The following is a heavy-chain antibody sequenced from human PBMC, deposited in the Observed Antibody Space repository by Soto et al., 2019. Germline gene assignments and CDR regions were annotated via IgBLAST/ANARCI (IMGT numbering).Heavy chain of an antibody. CDR3: ARAGGDFSLYYYYYGMDV. J-gene: IGHJ6*02. Sequence: QVQLVESGGGVVQPGRSLRLSCAASGFTFSSYGMHWVRQAPGKGLEWVAVIWYDGSNKYYADSVKGRFTISRDNSKNTLYLQMNSLRAEDTAVYYCARAGGDFSLYYYYYGMDVWGQGTTVTVSS. D-gene: IGHD2-21*02. V-gene: IGHV3-33*01. CDR1: GFTFSSYG. CDR2: IWYDGSNK.